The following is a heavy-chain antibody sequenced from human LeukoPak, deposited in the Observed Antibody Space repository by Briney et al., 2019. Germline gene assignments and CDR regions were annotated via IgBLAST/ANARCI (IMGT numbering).Heavy chain of an antibody. D-gene: IGHD3-16*01. CDR3: AKEIGDYVWGSYSYYFDY. CDR2: VSGNGGST. J-gene: IGHJ4*02. Sequence: GGSLRLSCGASGFTFRTYAMSWVRQAPGKGLEWVSSVSGNGGSTYYADSVKGRFTTSRDNSKNTLYLQMNSLRAEDTAVYYCAKEIGDYVWGSYSYYFDYWGQGTLVTVSS. CDR1: GFTFRTYA. V-gene: IGHV3-23*01.